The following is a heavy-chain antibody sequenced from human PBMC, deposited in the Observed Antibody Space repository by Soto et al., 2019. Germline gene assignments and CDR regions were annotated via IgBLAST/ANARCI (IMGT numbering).Heavy chain of an antibody. CDR1: GYTFTSYG. CDR3: ASHQRLYSYGYGSSLDV. V-gene: IGHV1-46*03. D-gene: IGHD5-18*01. CDR2: INPSGGST. J-gene: IGHJ6*02. Sequence: GASVKVSCKASGYTFTSYGISWVRQAPGQGLEWMGWINPSGGSTSYAQKFQGRVTMTRDTSTSTVYMELSSLRSEDTAVYYCASHQRLYSYGYGSSLDVWGQGTTVTVSS.